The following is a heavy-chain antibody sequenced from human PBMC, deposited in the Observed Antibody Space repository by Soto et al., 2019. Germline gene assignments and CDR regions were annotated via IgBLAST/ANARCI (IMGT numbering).Heavy chain of an antibody. J-gene: IGHJ5*01. CDR2: NNAGNGNT. V-gene: IGHV1-3*01. CDR1: GYTFTSYA. D-gene: IGHD1-1*01. CDR3: ARIKTERVVNSQNWLDP. Sequence: QVQLVQSGVEVKKPGASVKVSCKASGYTFTSYAIHWVRQAPGQRLEWMGWNNAGNGNTKYSQKFQGRVTITRDTPASKAYMELISLRSENTYVYYCARIKTERVVNSQNWLDPWGKRTLVTVSS.